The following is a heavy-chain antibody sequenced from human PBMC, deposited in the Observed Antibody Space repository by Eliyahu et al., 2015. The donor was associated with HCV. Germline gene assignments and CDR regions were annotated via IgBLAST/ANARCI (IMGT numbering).Heavy chain of an antibody. J-gene: IGHJ4*02. CDR3: LSDPEGYYFDY. CDR1: GDSISSSSYY. V-gene: IGHV4-39*01. Sequence: QLQLQESGPGLVKPSETLSLTCTVSGDSISSSSYYWGWIRQPPGKGLEWIGSIYYSGSTYYNPSLKSRVTISVDTSKNQFSLKLSSVTAADTAVYYCLSDPEGYYFDYWGQGTLVTVSS. D-gene: IGHD3-16*02. CDR2: IYYSGST.